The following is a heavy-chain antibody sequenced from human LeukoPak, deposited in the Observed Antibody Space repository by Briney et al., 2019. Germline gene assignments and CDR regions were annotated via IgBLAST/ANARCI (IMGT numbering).Heavy chain of an antibody. CDR1: GGSFSVYY. V-gene: IGHV4-34*01. Sequence: PSETLSLTCAVSGGSFSVYYWSWIRQPPGKGLEWIGEINHSGSTNYNPSLKSRVTISVDTSKNQFSLKLSSVTAADTAVYYCARGTTGSTILDYWGQGTLVTVSS. CDR3: ARGTTGSTILDY. CDR2: INHSGST. D-gene: IGHD2/OR15-2a*01. J-gene: IGHJ4*02.